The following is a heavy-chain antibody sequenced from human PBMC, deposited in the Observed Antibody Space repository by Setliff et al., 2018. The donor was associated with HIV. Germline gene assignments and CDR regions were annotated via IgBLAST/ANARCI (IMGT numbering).Heavy chain of an antibody. D-gene: IGHD3-10*01. CDR2: INPSGGST. V-gene: IGHV1-46*01. CDR3: AREQESYGSGSLAFDY. CDR1: GYTFTNYY. J-gene: IGHJ4*02. Sequence: ASVKVSCKASGYTFTNYYIHWVRQAPGQGLEWMGLINPSGGSTSYAQKFQGRVTMTRDTSTSTVYMELSSLRSEDTAVYYCAREQESYGSGSLAFDYWGQGTLVTVSS.